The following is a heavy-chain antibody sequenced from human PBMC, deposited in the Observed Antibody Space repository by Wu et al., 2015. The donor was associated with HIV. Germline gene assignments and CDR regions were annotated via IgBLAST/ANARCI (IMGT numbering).Heavy chain of an antibody. CDR1: GGTFSSYA. J-gene: IGHJ4*02. CDR3: ARVGGDYGDTKGHAYFDY. V-gene: IGHV1-69*13. D-gene: IGHD4-17*01. CDR2: IIPIFGTA. Sequence: QVQLVQSGAEVKKPGSSVKVSCKASGGTFSSYAISWVRQAPGQGLEWMGRIIPIFGTANYAQKFQGRVTITADESTSTAYMELSSLRSEDTAVYYCARVGGDYGDTKGHAYFDYWGQGTLVTVSS.